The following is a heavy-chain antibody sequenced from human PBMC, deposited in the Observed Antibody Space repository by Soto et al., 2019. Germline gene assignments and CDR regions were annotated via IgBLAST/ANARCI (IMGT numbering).Heavy chain of an antibody. CDR1: GFTVSSNY. CDR3: ASAITMISPIDY. V-gene: IGHV3-53*01. CDR2: IYSGGST. Sequence: GGSLRLSCAASGFTVSSNYMSWVRQAPGKGLEWVSVIYSGGSTYYADSVKGRFTISRDNSKNTLYLQMNSLRAEDTAVYYCASAITMISPIDYWGQGTLVTVSS. J-gene: IGHJ4*02. D-gene: IGHD3-22*01.